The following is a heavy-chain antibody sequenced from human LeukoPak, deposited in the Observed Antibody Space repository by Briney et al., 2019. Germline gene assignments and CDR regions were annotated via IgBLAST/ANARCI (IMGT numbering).Heavy chain of an antibody. CDR2: INHLGST. V-gene: IGHV4-34*01. CDR3: ARGGYNIEWMKDAPDN. Sequence: SETLSLTCGVYGGSFTGYYYNWIRQSPGKGLEWIAEINHLGSTNYNPSLKSRVAISIDTSKSQFSLRLSSVTAADTAVYYCARGGYNIEWMKDAPDNWGQGTLVTVSS. CDR1: GGSFTGYY. D-gene: IGHD2-15*01. J-gene: IGHJ4*02.